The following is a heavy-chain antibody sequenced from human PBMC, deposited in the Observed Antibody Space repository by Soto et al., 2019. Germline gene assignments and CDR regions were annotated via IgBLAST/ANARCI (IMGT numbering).Heavy chain of an antibody. J-gene: IGHJ4*02. V-gene: IGHV4-31*03. D-gene: IGHD3-22*01. Sequence: QVQLQESGPGLVKPSQTLSLTCTVSGGSISSGGYYWSWIRQHPGKGLEWIGYIYYSGSTYYNPSLRGRVTISVDTSKNQFSLKLSSVTAADTAVYYCASSEAPYDSSGYSQYYFDYWGQGTLVTVSS. CDR2: IYYSGST. CDR1: GGSISSGGYY. CDR3: ASSEAPYDSSGYSQYYFDY.